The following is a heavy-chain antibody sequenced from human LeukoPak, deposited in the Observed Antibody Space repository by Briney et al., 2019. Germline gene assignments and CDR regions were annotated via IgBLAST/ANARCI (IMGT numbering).Heavy chain of an antibody. Sequence: GGSLRLSCAASGFTFSSYAMSWVRQAPGKGLEWVSAISGGGGSTYYADSVKGRFTISRDNSKNTLYLQMNSLRAEDTAVYYCAARRIAAAGTDDYWGQGTLVTVSS. J-gene: IGHJ4*02. D-gene: IGHD6-13*01. CDR2: ISGGGGST. CDR3: AARRIAAAGTDDY. V-gene: IGHV3-23*01. CDR1: GFTFSSYA.